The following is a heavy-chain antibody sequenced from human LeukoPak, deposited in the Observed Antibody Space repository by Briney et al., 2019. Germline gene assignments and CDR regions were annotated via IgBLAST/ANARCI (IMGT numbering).Heavy chain of an antibody. V-gene: IGHV1-8*03. CDR2: MNPNSGNT. Sequence: ASVKVSCKASGYTFTSYDINWVRQATGQGLEWMGWMNPNSGNTGYAQKFQGRVTITRNTSISTAYMELSSLRSEDTAVYCCARVKKTRQWFGELLSRYWFDPWGQGTLVTVSS. CDR1: GYTFTSYD. J-gene: IGHJ5*02. D-gene: IGHD3-10*01. CDR3: ARVKKTRQWFGELLSRYWFDP.